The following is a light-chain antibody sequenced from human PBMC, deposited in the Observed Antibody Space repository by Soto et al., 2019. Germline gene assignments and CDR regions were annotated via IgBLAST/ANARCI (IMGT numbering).Light chain of an antibody. V-gene: IGKV3-15*01. J-gene: IGKJ1*01. CDR2: GAS. CDR1: QSVSSY. CDR3: QQYNNWWT. Sequence: EIVLTQSPATLSLSPGERATLSCRASQSVSSYLAWYQQKPGQAPRLLIYGASTRATGVPARFSGSGSGTEFTLTISSLQSEDFAVYYCQQYNNWWTFGQGTKVDI.